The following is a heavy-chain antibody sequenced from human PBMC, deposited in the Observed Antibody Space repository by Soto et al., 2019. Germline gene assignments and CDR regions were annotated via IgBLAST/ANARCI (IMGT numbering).Heavy chain of an antibody. J-gene: IGHJ3*02. CDR2: ISYDGNNE. V-gene: IGHV3-30-3*01. CDR1: GFTFGAYT. Sequence: QVQLVESGGGVVQPGRSLRLSCAASGFTFGAYTMHWVRQPPGKGLEWVAGISYDGNNERYTDPVRGRFTVSRDNSKSTLYLQMNSLKSEDTAVYYCARDGYSGRSDGFDIWGQGTMVTVSS. CDR3: ARDGYSGRSDGFDI. D-gene: IGHD1-26*01.